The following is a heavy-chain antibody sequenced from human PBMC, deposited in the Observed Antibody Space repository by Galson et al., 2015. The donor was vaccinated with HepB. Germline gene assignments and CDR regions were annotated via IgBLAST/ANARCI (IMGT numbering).Heavy chain of an antibody. Sequence: SVKVSCKASGGTFSRYTISWVRQAPGQGLEWMGRIIPILGIANYAQKFQGRVTITADKSTSTAYMELSSLRSEDTAVYYCARDVAVAGTEWFDPWGQGTLVTVSS. J-gene: IGHJ5*02. CDR1: GGTFSRYT. CDR3: ARDVAVAGTEWFDP. CDR2: IIPILGIA. V-gene: IGHV1-69*04. D-gene: IGHD6-19*01.